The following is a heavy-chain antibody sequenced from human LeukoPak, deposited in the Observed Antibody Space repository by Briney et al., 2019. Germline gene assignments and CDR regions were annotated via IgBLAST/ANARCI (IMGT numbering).Heavy chain of an antibody. CDR3: ARGATRFDP. Sequence: PSETLSLTCAVYGGSFSGYYWSWIRQPPRKGLEWMGEINHSGSTNYNPSLKSRVTISVDTSKNQFSLKLSSVTAADTAVYYCARGATRFDPWGQGTLVTVSS. V-gene: IGHV4-34*01. J-gene: IGHJ5*02. CDR1: GGSFSGYY. CDR2: INHSGST.